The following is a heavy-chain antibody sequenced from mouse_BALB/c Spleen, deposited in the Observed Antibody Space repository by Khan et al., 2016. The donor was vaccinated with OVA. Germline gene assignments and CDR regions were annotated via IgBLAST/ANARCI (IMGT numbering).Heavy chain of an antibody. V-gene: IGHV1S135*01. CDR1: GYSFTNYY. CDR3: ARLGSSGWFAY. J-gene: IGHJ3*01. D-gene: IGHD3-1*01. CDR2: IDPCNGGT. Sequence: VQLRQSGPELMKPGASVKISCTASGYSFTNYYIHWVKQSPGQSLEWIGYIDPCNGGTNYNQKFKGTATLTADESSSTAYMHLSRLTSEDSAVYYCARLGSSGWFAYWGQGTLVTVSA.